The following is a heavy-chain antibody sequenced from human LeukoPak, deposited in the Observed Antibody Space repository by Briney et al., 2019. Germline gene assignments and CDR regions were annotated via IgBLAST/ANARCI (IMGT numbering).Heavy chain of an antibody. J-gene: IGHJ4*02. CDR3: ARGKRRFDY. CDR1: GVSISSYY. CDR2: IYTSGST. Sequence: PSETLSLTCTVSGVSISSYYWRWLRQPAGKGLEWFGRIYTSGSTNYNPSLKSRVTMSVDTSKHQFSLKLSSVTAADTAVYYCARGKRRFDYWGQGPLVTVSS. V-gene: IGHV4-4*07.